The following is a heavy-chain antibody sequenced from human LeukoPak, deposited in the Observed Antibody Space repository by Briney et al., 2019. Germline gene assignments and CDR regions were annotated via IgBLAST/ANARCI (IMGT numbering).Heavy chain of an antibody. D-gene: IGHD3-10*01. V-gene: IGHV4-39*01. CDR1: GGSISSNSYY. J-gene: IGHJ4*02. CDR2: IYYSGST. CDR3: ARTRYYYNSRSYGAPYYFDY. Sequence: SETLSLACAVSGGSISSNSYYWGWIRQPPGKGLEWVGSIYYSGSTYYNPSLKSRVTISVDTSKNQFSLKLSSVTAADTAVYYCARTRYYYNSRSYGAPYYFDYWGQGTLVTVSS.